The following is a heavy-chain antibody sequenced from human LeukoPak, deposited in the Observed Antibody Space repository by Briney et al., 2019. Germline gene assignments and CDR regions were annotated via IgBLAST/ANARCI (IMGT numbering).Heavy chain of an antibody. Sequence: PSETLSLTCTVSGGSISSYFWSWTRQPAGKGLEWIGRIYTSGSTNYNYNPSLKSRVTMSVDTSKNQFSLKLSSVTAADTAVYYCARVGYGLAGIDYWGQGTLVTVSS. V-gene: IGHV4-4*07. D-gene: IGHD6-13*01. J-gene: IGHJ4*02. CDR1: GGSISSYF. CDR2: IYTSGSTNY. CDR3: ARVGYGLAGIDY.